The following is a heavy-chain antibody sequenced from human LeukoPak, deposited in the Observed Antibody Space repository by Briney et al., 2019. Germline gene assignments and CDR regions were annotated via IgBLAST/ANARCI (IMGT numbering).Heavy chain of an antibody. CDR2: INHSGST. CDR3: ARSVGRDGYNRD. CDR1: GGSFSGYQ. V-gene: IGHV4-34*01. D-gene: IGHD5-24*01. Sequence: SETLSLTCAVYGGSFSGYQWSWIRQPPGKGLEWIGEINHSGSTNYNPSPKSRVTTSVDTSKNQFSLKLISVTAADTAVYYCARSVGRDGYNRDWGQGTLVTVSS. J-gene: IGHJ4*02.